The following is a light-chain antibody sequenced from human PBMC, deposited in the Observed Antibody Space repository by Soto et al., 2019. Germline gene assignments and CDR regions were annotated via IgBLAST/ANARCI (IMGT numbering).Light chain of an antibody. V-gene: IGLV1-47*01. CDR3: ATWDDSLNGFYV. CDR1: SPNIGSNY. J-gene: IGLJ1*01. Sequence: QAVVTQPPSASGTPGQRVTISCSGSSPNIGSNYVYWYQQLPGTAPKLLIYRNNQRPSGVPDRFSGSKSGTSASLAISGLRSDDEADYFCATWDDSLNGFYVFGTGTKLTVL. CDR2: RNN.